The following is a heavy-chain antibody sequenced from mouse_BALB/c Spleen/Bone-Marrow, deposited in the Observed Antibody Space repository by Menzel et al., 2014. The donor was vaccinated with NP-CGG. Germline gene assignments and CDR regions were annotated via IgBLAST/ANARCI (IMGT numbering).Heavy chain of an antibody. CDR2: ISYSGST. D-gene: IGHD4-1*01. V-gene: IGHV3-2*02. CDR1: GYSITSDYA. Sequence: EVKLMESGPGLVEPSQSLSLTCTVTGYSITSDYAWNWIRQFPGNKLEWMGYISYSGSTSYNPSLKSRISITRDTSKNQFFLQLNSVTTGDTATYYCAGTWYFDVWGAGTTVTVSS. J-gene: IGHJ1*01. CDR3: AGTWYFDV.